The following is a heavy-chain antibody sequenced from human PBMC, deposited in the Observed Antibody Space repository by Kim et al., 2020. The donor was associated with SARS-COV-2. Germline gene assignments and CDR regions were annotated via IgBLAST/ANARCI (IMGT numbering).Heavy chain of an antibody. CDR3: ATYSSSSSSQY. J-gene: IGHJ1*01. V-gene: IGHV3-11*03. D-gene: IGHD6-6*01. Sequence: GGSLRLSCAASKFTFSDYYMSWIRQAPGKGLEWVSYISSSSGYTNYADSVKGRFTISRDNAKNSLYLQMNSLRTEYTAVYYCATYSSSSSSQYWGQCTL. CDR1: KFTFSDYY. CDR2: ISSSSGYT.